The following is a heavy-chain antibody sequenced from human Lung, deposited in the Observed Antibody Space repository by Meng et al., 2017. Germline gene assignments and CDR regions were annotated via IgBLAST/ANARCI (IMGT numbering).Heavy chain of an antibody. D-gene: IGHD6-13*01. Sequence: QVQVVQSGAEVRNPGASVKVSCKTSGYTFIRHGITWVRQAPGQGLEWMGWISVHNGNTNYAEKFQGRVTMTTDTSTNTAYMELRSLTSDDTAVYYCARDLKPEGIATEYLDCWGQGTLVTVSS. J-gene: IGHJ4*02. CDR1: GYTFIRHG. CDR2: ISVHNGNT. V-gene: IGHV1-18*01. CDR3: ARDLKPEGIATEYLDC.